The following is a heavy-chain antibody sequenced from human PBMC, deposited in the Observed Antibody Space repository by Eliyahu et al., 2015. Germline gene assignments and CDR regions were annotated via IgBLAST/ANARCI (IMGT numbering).Heavy chain of an antibody. V-gene: IGHV3-7*05. D-gene: IGHD3-22*01. Sequence: EVQLVESGGGLVQRGGSLRXSCAASGFTXSXXVMTWVRQAPGKGLEWVANIKQDGNDRNYVDSVKGRFTISRDNAKNSLYLQMNSLRAEDTAVYYCARDSTYYYDGTGFKDALDIWGQGTRVTVSS. CDR3: ARDSTYYYDGTGFKDALDI. CDR1: GFTXSXXV. J-gene: IGHJ3*02. CDR2: IKQDGNDR.